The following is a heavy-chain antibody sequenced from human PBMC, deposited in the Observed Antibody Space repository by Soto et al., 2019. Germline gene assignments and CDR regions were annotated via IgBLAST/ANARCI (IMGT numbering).Heavy chain of an antibody. J-gene: IGHJ6*02. CDR3: ARDLGAPGRGSAVGYYYHYGMDV. D-gene: IGHD2-2*01. Sequence: GGNPRMSIAASEFSFDRYWLNWVRQAPGEGLEWVANIKEDGSEKYYVDSVKGRFTISRDNAKNSLYLQMNSLRGEDTAVYYCARDLGAPGRGSAVGYYYHYGMDVWGQGT. V-gene: IGHV3-7*05. CDR2: IKEDGSEK. CDR1: EFSFDRYW.